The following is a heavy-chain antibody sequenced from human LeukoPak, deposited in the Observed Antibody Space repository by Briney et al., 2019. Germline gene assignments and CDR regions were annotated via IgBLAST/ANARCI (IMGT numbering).Heavy chain of an antibody. V-gene: IGHV3-74*01. CDR3: ASITGTTSDY. J-gene: IGHJ4*02. Sequence: GGSLRLSCAASGFSLSNYWMSWVRQAPGKGLVWVSRINTDGSSTSYADSVKGRFTISRDNAKNTLYLQMNSLRAEDTAVYYCASITGTTSDYWGQGTLVTVSS. CDR2: INTDGSST. CDR1: GFSLSNYW. D-gene: IGHD1-20*01.